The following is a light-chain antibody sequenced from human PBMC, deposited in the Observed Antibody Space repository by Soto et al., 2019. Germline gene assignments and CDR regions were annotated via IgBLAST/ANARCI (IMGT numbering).Light chain of an antibody. J-gene: IGLJ1*01. Sequence: QSALTQPASMSGSPGQSVTISCAGTSSDIGGYNYVSWYQHHPGTAPKLIIYDVSSRPSGVSHRFSGSKSGNTASLTISGLQAEDEADYYCSSFSVASPLFGTGTKV. CDR3: SSFSVASPL. CDR1: SSDIGGYNY. V-gene: IGLV2-14*01. CDR2: DVS.